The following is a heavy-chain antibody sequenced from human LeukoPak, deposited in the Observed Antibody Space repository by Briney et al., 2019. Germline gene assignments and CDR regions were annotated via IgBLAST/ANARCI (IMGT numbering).Heavy chain of an antibody. CDR1: GGTFDSYA. J-gene: IGHJ4*02. CDR3: ARGGRRYNILTGYYWYYFDY. CDR2: IIPIFDTA. V-gene: IGHV1-69*13. Sequence: SVKVSCKASGGTFDSYAISWVRQARGQGLEWLGGIIPIFDTANYSQKFQDRVTITADESTRTAYLEVSSLRSEDTAVYYCARGGRRYNILTGYYWYYFDYWGQGTRVTVSS. D-gene: IGHD3-9*01.